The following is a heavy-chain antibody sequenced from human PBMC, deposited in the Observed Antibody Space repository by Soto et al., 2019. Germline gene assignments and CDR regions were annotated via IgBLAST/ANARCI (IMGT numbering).Heavy chain of an antibody. J-gene: IGHJ6*03. CDR1: GGSISSYY. Sequence: SETLSLTCTVSGGSISSYYWSWIRQPPGKGLEWIGYIYYSESTNYNPSLKSRITISVDTSKNQNSLKLSSVTATDTAVYYCARDSMYYDFWSGYSPGYMDVWGKGTTVTVSS. CDR3: ARDSMYYDFWSGYSPGYMDV. CDR2: IYYSEST. V-gene: IGHV4-59*12. D-gene: IGHD3-3*01.